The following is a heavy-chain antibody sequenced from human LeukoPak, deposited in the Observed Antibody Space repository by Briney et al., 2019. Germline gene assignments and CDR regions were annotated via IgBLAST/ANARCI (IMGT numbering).Heavy chain of an antibody. Sequence: GGSLRLSCAASGFTFSSHPMHWVRQAPGKGLEWVAVISSDGSNKYYVDSVKGRFTISRDNSKNTLFLQMNSLRTEDTAVYYCARDLAPRTTGLIDYWGQGTLVTVSS. J-gene: IGHJ4*02. CDR3: ARDLAPRTTGLIDY. CDR2: ISSDGSNK. D-gene: IGHD2-2*01. V-gene: IGHV3-30*04. CDR1: GFTFSSHP.